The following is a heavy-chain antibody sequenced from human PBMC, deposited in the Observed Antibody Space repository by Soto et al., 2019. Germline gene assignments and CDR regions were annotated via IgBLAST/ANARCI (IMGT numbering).Heavy chain of an antibody. V-gene: IGHV4-38-2*01. CDR3: ARGTIFGVAPWDDNWCDP. J-gene: IGHJ5*02. CDR1: GYSISSGYY. Sequence: PSETLSLTCAVSGYSISSGYYWGWIRQPPGKGLEWIGSIYHSGSTYYNPSLKSRATISVDTSKNQFSLKLSSVTAADTAVYYCARGTIFGVAPWDDNWCDPWGQGALVTVSS. D-gene: IGHD3-3*02. CDR2: IYHSGST.